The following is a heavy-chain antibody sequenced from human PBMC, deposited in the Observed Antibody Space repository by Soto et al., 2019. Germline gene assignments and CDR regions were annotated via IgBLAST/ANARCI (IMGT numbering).Heavy chain of an antibody. Sequence: EVQLLESGGGLVQPGGSLRLSCAASGFTFSDHPMLWVRQAPGEGLEWVSSITSGARYMYYADSVKGRFTISRDNVEKSLYLQMSSLTAEDTAVYYCVREGIGNYGAGFDWGQGTLVTVSS. D-gene: IGHD3-16*01. CDR2: ITSGARYM. J-gene: IGHJ4*02. CDR1: GFTFSDHP. V-gene: IGHV3-21*02. CDR3: VREGIGNYGAGFD.